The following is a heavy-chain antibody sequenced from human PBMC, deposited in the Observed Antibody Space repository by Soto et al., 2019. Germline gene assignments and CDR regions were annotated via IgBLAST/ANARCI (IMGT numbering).Heavy chain of an antibody. D-gene: IGHD2-2*01. J-gene: IGHJ6*02. CDR1: GFTFTISA. CDR2: IVVGSGNT. Sequence: SVKVSCKASGFTFTISAMHWVRQAHGQRLEWIGWIVVGSGNTNYAQKFQERVTITRDMSTSTAYMELSSLRSDDTAVYYCAREDRDRETGLVPAAIDRMDVWGQGTTVTVSS. CDR3: AREDRDRETGLVPAAIDRMDV. V-gene: IGHV1-58*02.